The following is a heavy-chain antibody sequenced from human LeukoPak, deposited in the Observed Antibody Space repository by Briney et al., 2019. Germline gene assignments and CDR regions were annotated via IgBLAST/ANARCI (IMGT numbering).Heavy chain of an antibody. D-gene: IGHD3-3*01. CDR3: ARLRKGGTTVVLRFLELDWFDP. CDR1: GGSISSYY. J-gene: IGHJ5*02. Sequence: PSETLSLTCTVSGGSISSYYWSWIRQPPGKGLEWIGSIYYSGSTYYNPSLKSRVTISVDTSKNQFSLKLSSVTAADTAVYYCARLRKGGTTVVLRFLELDWFDPWGQGTLVTVSS. V-gene: IGHV4-39*01. CDR2: IYYSGST.